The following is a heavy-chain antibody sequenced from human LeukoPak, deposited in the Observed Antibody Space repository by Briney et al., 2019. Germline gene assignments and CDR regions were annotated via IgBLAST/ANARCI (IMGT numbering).Heavy chain of an antibody. CDR2: INPNSGGT. CDR1: GYTFTDYY. V-gene: IGHV1-2*06. Sequence: ASVTVSCKASGYTFTDYYLHWVRQAPGQGLEWMGRINPNSGGTNYAQNFQGRVTMTRDTSINTAYMELSRLRSDDTAMYYCARVSPPASSGMDVWGQGTTVIVSS. CDR3: ARVSPPASSGMDV. J-gene: IGHJ6*02. D-gene: IGHD2-2*01.